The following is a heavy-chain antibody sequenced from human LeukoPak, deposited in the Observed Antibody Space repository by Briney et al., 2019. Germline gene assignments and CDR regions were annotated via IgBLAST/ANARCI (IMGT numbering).Heavy chain of an antibody. CDR3: AKDRSANY. D-gene: IGHD3-10*01. CDR1: GFPFSTSW. CDR2: IMQEGCEK. Sequence: GGSLRLFCEASGFPFSTSWMSWVRQAPGKGREGVANIMQEGCEKYYVDSVKSRFTISRDNAKNSLYLQMNSLRAEDKAVYYCAKDRSANYWGQGTLVTVSS. J-gene: IGHJ4*02. V-gene: IGHV3-7*04.